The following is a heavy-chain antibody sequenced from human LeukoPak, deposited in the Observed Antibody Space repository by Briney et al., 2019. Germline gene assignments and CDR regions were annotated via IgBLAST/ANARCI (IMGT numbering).Heavy chain of an antibody. Sequence: SVKVSCKASGFTFTSSAVQWVRQARGQRLEWIGWIDVGSGNTDYAQRFQERVTITRDMSTSTAYMELSSLRSEDTAVYYCAADRSGGWLTDYWGQGTLVTVSS. CDR1: GFTFTSSA. CDR2: IDVGSGNT. CDR3: AADRSGGWLTDY. D-gene: IGHD3-22*01. J-gene: IGHJ4*02. V-gene: IGHV1-58*01.